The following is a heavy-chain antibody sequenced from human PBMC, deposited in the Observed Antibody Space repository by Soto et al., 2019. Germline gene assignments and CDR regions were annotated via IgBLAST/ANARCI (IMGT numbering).Heavy chain of an antibody. D-gene: IGHD6-13*01. CDR3: ARFSSWDPLALGWPHYFDY. Sequence: EVQLVESGGGLVQPGGSLRLSCAASGFTVSSNYMSWVRQAPGKGLEWVSVIYSGGSTYYADSVKGRFTISRQNSKNTLYLQMNRLRAEDTAVYYCARFSSWDPLALGWPHYFDYWGQGTLVTVSS. CDR1: GFTVSSNY. J-gene: IGHJ4*02. V-gene: IGHV3-53*04. CDR2: IYSGGST.